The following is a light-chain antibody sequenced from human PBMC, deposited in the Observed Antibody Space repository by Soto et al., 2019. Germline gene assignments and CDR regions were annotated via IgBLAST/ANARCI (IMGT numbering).Light chain of an antibody. CDR1: SSNIGTNT. J-gene: IGLJ3*02. Sequence: QSALTQPPSASGTPGQRVTISCSGNSSNIGTNTANWFQQLPGTAPKLLMYSNNQRPSGVPDRFSGSKSGTSASLGISGLQSEDEADYYCATWDDSLNGWVFGGGTKVTVL. CDR3: ATWDDSLNGWV. CDR2: SNN. V-gene: IGLV1-44*01.